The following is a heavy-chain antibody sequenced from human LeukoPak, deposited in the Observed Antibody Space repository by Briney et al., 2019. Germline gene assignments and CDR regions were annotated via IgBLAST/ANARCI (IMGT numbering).Heavy chain of an antibody. J-gene: IGHJ4*02. Sequence: GESLQISCQGSGNSFNSDWIGWVRPMPGKGLEWMGIIYPGDSDTRYSPSFQGQVTISADKSISTAYLQWSSLKASDTAMYFCARLSGSYYTAFDYGGQGTLVTVSS. V-gene: IGHV5-51*01. CDR2: IYPGDSDT. D-gene: IGHD3-10*01. CDR3: ARLSGSYYTAFDY. CDR1: GNSFNSDW.